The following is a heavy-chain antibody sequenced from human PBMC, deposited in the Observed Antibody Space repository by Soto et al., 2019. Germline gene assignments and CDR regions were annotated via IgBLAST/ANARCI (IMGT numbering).Heavy chain of an antibody. CDR2: MNPNSGNT. CDR3: AKDGDYYDSSGYFDY. J-gene: IGHJ4*02. Sequence: KISCKGSGYTFTSYDINWVRQATGQGLEWMGWMNPNSGNTGYAQKFQGRVTMTRNTSISTAYMELNSLRAEDTALYYCAKDGDYYDSSGYFDYWGQGTLVTVSS. V-gene: IGHV1-8*01. CDR1: GYTFTSYD. D-gene: IGHD3-22*01.